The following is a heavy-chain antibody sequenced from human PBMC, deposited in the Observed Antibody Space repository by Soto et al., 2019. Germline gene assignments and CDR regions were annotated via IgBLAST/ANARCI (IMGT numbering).Heavy chain of an antibody. J-gene: IGHJ6*02. Sequence: GGSLRLSCAASGFTFSNAWMSWVRQAPGKGLEWVGRIKSKTDAGTTDYAAPVKGRFTISRDDSKNTLYLQMNSLKTEDTAVYYCTTDSADIVVVPATYGMDVWGQGTTVTVSS. V-gene: IGHV3-15*01. CDR2: IKSKTDAGTT. CDR1: GFTFSNAW. D-gene: IGHD2-2*01. CDR3: TTDSADIVVVPATYGMDV.